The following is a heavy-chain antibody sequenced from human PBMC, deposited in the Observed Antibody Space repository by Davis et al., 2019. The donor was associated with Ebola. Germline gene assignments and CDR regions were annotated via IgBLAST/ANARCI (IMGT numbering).Heavy chain of an antibody. Sequence: GESLKISCATSGFTFSNYGMHWVRQAPGKGLEWVAVISYDGSNKYYTDSVKGRFTISRDNSENTLYLQMNSLRAEDTAMYYCAKDSVAVYYYYYMDVWGKGTTVTVSS. V-gene: IGHV3-30*18. CDR3: AKDSVAVYYYYYMDV. CDR1: GFTFSNYG. J-gene: IGHJ6*03. CDR2: ISYDGSNK. D-gene: IGHD6-19*01.